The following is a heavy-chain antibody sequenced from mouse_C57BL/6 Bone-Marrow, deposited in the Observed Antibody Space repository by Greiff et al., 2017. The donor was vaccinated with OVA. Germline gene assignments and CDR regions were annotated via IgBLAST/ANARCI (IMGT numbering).Heavy chain of an antibody. V-gene: IGHV5-16*01. Sequence: EVKLMESEGGLVQPGSSMKLSCTASGFTFSDYYMAWVRQVPEKGLEWVANINYDGSSTYYLDSLKSRFIISRDNAKNILYLQMSSLKSEDTATYYCARVGPTRVTDWYFDVWGTGTTVTVSS. CDR2: INYDGSST. J-gene: IGHJ1*03. CDR1: GFTFSDYY. D-gene: IGHD2-5*01. CDR3: ARVGPTRVTDWYFDV.